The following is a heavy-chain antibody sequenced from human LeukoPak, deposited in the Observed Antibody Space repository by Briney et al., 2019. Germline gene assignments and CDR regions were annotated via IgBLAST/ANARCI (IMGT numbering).Heavy chain of an antibody. CDR1: GGTFSSYA. CDR3: AREPPPSGQELDP. V-gene: IGHV1-69*04. Sequence: VASVKVSCKASGGTFSSYAISWVRQAPGQGLEWMGRIIPILGIANYAQKFQGRVTITADKSTSTAYMGLSSLRSEDTAVYYCAREPPPSGQELDPWGQGTLVTVSS. J-gene: IGHJ5*02. D-gene: IGHD3-10*01. CDR2: IIPILGIA.